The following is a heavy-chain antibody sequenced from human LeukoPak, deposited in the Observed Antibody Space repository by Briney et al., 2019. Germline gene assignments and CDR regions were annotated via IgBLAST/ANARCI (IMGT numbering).Heavy chain of an antibody. CDR1: GYTFTSYY. Sequence: GASVKVSCKASGYTFTSYYMHWVRQAPGQGLEWMGIINPSGGSTSYAQKFQGRVTMTRNTSISTAYMELSSLRSEDTAVYYCARGYSSSWYKANWFDPWGQGTLVTVSS. CDR2: INPSGGST. D-gene: IGHD6-13*01. CDR3: ARGYSSSWYKANWFDP. V-gene: IGHV1-46*01. J-gene: IGHJ5*02.